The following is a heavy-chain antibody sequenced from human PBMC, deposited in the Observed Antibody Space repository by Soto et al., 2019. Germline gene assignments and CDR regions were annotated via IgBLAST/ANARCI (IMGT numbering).Heavy chain of an antibody. CDR3: ARSPRSIAAGGIDY. V-gene: IGHV4-4*02. D-gene: IGHD6-13*01. Sequence: SETLSLTCAVSGDSISSTFWWTWVRQPPGKGLEWIGEIYHGGSTNYNPSLKSRVTISVDKSKNQFSLRLSSVTAADTAVYYCARSPRSIAAGGIDYWGQGILVTVSS. J-gene: IGHJ4*02. CDR1: GDSISSTFW. CDR2: IYHGGST.